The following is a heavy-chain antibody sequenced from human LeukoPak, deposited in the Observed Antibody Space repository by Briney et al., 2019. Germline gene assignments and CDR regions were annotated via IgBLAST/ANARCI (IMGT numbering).Heavy chain of an antibody. Sequence: ASVKVSCKASGYTFTSYYIHWVRRAPGQGLEWMGIIRPSGGRASYPQNFQGRVTMTMDMSASTVHMELSSLTSEDTAMYYCAREPPESFRFDYWGQGAPVTVSS. D-gene: IGHD3-16*02. J-gene: IGHJ4*02. CDR3: AREPPESFRFDY. CDR1: GYTFTSYY. V-gene: IGHV1-46*01. CDR2: IRPSGGRA.